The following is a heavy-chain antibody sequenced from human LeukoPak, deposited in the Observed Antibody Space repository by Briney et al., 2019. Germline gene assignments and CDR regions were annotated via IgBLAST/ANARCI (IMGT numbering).Heavy chain of an antibody. V-gene: IGHV4-39*07. CDR1: GGSISSSSYY. J-gene: IGHJ6*03. CDR2: IYYSGST. Sequence: PSETLSLTCTVSGGSISSSSYYWGWIRQPPGKGLEWIGSIYYSGSTYYNPSLKSRVTISVDTSKNQFSLKLSSVTAADTAVYYCARSSHEGSYYYMDVWGKGTTVTVSS. CDR3: ARSSHEGSYYYMDV.